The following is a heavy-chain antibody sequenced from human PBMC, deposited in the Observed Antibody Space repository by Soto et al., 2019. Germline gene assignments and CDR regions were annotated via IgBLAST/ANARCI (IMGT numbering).Heavy chain of an antibody. Sequence: QVQLVQSGAEVKKPGSSVKVSCKASGGTFSSYAISWVRQAPGQGLEWMGGIIPIFGTANYAQKFQGRVTITADESTSTAYMELSSLRSEDTAVYYCARDLLDRYGGYYYYGMDVWDQGTTVTVSS. CDR1: GGTFSSYA. J-gene: IGHJ6*02. CDR3: ARDLLDRYGGYYYYGMDV. CDR2: IIPIFGTA. D-gene: IGHD3-9*01. V-gene: IGHV1-69*01.